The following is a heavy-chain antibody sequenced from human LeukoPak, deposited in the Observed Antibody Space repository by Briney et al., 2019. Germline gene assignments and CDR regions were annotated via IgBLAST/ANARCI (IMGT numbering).Heavy chain of an antibody. V-gene: IGHV3-23*01. CDR3: AKRNLWVVRYYFDY. J-gene: IGHJ4*02. D-gene: IGHD3-10*01. CDR1: GFTFSSYA. CDR2: ITGSGDST. Sequence: GGSLRLSCAASGFTFSSYAMSWVRQAPGKGLDWVSAITGSGDSTYYADSVKGRFTISRDNSKNTLYLQMNSLRAEDTAVYYCAKRNLWVVRYYFDYWGQGTLVTVSS.